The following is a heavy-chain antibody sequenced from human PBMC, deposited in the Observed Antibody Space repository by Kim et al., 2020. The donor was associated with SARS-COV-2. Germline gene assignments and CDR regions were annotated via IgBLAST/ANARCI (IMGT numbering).Heavy chain of an antibody. CDR3: ARDLSGSKEALDI. Sequence: GGSLRLSCAASGFAFSNYWMSWVRQAPGKWLESVANIKQDGSEKFYVDSVKGRFTVSRDNAENSLYLQMNGLRAEDTAVYYCARDLSGSKEALDIWGQGTMVSVSS. D-gene: IGHD1-26*01. CDR2: IKQDGSEK. V-gene: IGHV3-7*03. CDR1: GFAFSNYW. J-gene: IGHJ3*02.